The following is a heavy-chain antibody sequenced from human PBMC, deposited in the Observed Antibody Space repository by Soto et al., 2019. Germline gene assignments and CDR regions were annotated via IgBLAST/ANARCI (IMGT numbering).Heavy chain of an antibody. CDR3: RSDCSGGSCYPVMDV. D-gene: IGHD2-15*01. CDR2: FSSSGYI. Sequence: GGSLRLSCAASGFNFNRYTINWVRQAPGKRLEWLSSFSSSGYIFSTDSVRGRFTISRDNAKNSVYLQINSLRAEDTAASSCRSDCSGGSCYPVMDVWGQGTTVTVSS. CDR1: GFNFNRYT. J-gene: IGHJ6*02. V-gene: IGHV3-21*01.